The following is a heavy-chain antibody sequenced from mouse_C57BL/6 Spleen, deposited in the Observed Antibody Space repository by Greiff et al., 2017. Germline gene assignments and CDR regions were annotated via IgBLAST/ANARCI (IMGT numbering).Heavy chain of an antibody. CDR1: GYTFTGYW. Sequence: VQLQQSGAELMKPGASVKLSCKATGYTFTGYWIEWVKQRPGHGLEWIGEILPGSGSTNYNEKFKGKATFTADTSSNTAYMQLSSLTTEDSAIYYCARYLGYYGSPHWYFDVWGTGTTVTVSS. D-gene: IGHD1-1*01. CDR3: ARYLGYYGSPHWYFDV. CDR2: ILPGSGST. V-gene: IGHV1-9*01. J-gene: IGHJ1*03.